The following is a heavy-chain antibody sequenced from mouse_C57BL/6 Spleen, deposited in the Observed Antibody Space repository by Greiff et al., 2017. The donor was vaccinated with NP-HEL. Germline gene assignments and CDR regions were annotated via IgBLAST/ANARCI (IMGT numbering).Heavy chain of an antibody. J-gene: IGHJ4*01. CDR3: AREDYYYGSSHYYAMDY. CDR2: ISDGGSYT. D-gene: IGHD1-1*01. V-gene: IGHV5-4*01. CDR1: GFTFSSYA. Sequence: EVQGVESGGGLVKPGGSLKLSCAASGFTFSSYAMSWVRQTPEKRLEWVATISDGGSYTYYPDNVKGRFTISRDNAKNNLYLQMSHLKSEDTAMYYCAREDYYYGSSHYYAMDYWGQGTSVTVSS.